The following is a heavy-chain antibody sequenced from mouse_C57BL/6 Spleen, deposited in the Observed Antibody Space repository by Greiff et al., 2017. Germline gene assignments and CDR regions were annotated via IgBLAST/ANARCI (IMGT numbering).Heavy chain of an antibody. V-gene: IGHV3-6*01. D-gene: IGHD1-1*01. J-gene: IGHJ2*01. CDR3: ARESTTVVGTYFDD. CDR2: ISYDGSN. CDR1: GYSIPSCYY. Sequence: EVLLVESGPGLVKPSQSLSLTCSVTGYSIPSCYYWYWIRQFPGNNLEWMGYISYDGSNNYNPSLKNRIFITRDTSKNQFVLKLNSVTTEDTATYYCARESTTVVGTYFDDWGPGTTLTVSA.